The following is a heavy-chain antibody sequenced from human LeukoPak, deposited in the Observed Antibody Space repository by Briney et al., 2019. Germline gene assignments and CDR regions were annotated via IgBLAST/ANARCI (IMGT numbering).Heavy chain of an antibody. CDR3: ARYSNYYDSSGYRTNYFDY. CDR1: GFTVSSNY. J-gene: IGHJ4*02. Sequence: GGSLRLSCAASGFTVSSNYMSWVRQAPGKGLEWVSVIYSGGSTYYADSVKGRFTISRDNAKNSLYLQMNSLRAEDTAVYYCARYSNYYDSSGYRTNYFDYWGQGTLVTVSS. CDR2: IYSGGST. V-gene: IGHV3-66*01. D-gene: IGHD3-22*01.